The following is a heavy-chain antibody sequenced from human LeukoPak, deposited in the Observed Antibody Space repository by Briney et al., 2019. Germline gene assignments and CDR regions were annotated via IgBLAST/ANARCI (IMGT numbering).Heavy chain of an antibody. V-gene: IGHV3-9*01. CDR2: ISWNSGSI. CDR1: GFTFDDYA. CDR3: VRGVVVSYAFDI. D-gene: IGHD3-22*01. J-gene: IGHJ3*02. Sequence: GGSLRLSCAASGFTFDDYAMHWVRQAPGKGLEWVSGISWNSGSIGYADSVKGRFTISRDNAKNSLYLQMNSLRAEDTALYYCVRGVVVSYAFDIWGQGTMVTVSS.